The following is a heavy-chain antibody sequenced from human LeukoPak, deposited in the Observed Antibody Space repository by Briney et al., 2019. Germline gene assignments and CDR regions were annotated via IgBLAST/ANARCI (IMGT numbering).Heavy chain of an antibody. CDR1: GYTFTGYY. CDR2: INPNSGGT. CDR3: ARDRSYYDILTCYYHNWFDP. J-gene: IGHJ5*02. D-gene: IGHD3-9*01. Sequence: ASVKVSCKASGYTFTGYYMHWVRQAPGQGLEWMGWINPNSGGTNYAQKFQGRVTMTRDTSISTAYMELSRLRSDDTAVYYCARDRSYYDILTCYYHNWFDPWGQGTLVTVSS. V-gene: IGHV1-2*02.